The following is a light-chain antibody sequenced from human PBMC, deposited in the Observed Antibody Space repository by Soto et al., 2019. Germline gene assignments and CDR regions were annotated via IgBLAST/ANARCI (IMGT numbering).Light chain of an antibody. CDR2: AVS. Sequence: QSALTQPASVSGSPGQAITISCSGASSDVGSYDHVAWYQQCPGKTPKLMIYAVSKLPSGVSNRFSGSKSGNTASLAISGLQAEDEADYYCISYTGSSTSYVFGTGTKVTVL. CDR3: ISYTGSSTSYV. V-gene: IGLV2-14*01. CDR1: SSDVGSYDH. J-gene: IGLJ1*01.